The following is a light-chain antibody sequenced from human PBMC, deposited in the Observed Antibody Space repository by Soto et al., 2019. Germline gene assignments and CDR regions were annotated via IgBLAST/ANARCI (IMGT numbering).Light chain of an antibody. CDR2: DVS. Sequence: QSVLTQPASVSGSPGQSITISCTGTSSDVGGYNYVSWYQQHPGKAPKLMIYDVSNRPSGVSNRFSGSKSGNTASLTISGLQAEDEADYYCSSYTSSSTRVFGIGTKVTV. CDR1: SSDVGGYNY. J-gene: IGLJ1*01. V-gene: IGLV2-14*01. CDR3: SSYTSSSTRV.